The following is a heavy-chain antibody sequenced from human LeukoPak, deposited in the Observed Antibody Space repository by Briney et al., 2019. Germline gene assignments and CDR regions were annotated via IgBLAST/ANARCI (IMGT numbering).Heavy chain of an antibody. CDR2: ISAYNGNT. CDR1: GYTFTSYG. V-gene: IGHV1-18*01. J-gene: IGHJ4*01. CDR3: ARDDLLGGTYF. D-gene: IGHD1-26*01. Sequence: ASVKVSCKASGYTFTSYGISWVRQAPGQGLEWMGWISAYNGNTNYAQKLQGRVTMTRDTSISTAYMELYSLRSDDTAVYYCARDDLLGGTYFWGHGTLVTVSS.